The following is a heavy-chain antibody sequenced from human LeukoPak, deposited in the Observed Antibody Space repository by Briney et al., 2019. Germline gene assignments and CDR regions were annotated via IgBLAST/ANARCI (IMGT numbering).Heavy chain of an antibody. J-gene: IGHJ4*02. Sequence: GGSLRLSCAASGFSFSSYGMSWVRQAPGKGLEWVSAISGSGGSTYYADSVKGRFTISRDNSKNTLYLQMNSLRAEDTAVYYCAKDATMVRGVMDYWGQGTLVTVSS. CDR2: ISGSGGST. CDR3: AKDATMVRGVMDY. V-gene: IGHV3-23*01. D-gene: IGHD3-10*01. CDR1: GFSFSSYG.